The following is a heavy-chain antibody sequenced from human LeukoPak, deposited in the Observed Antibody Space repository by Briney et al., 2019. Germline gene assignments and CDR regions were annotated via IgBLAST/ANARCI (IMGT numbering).Heavy chain of an antibody. CDR2: IYYSGST. CDR1: GGSISSYY. Sequence: SETLSLTCTVSGGSISSYYWSWIRQPPGKGLEWIGYIYYSGSTNYNPSLKSRVTISVNTSKNQFSLKLSSVTAADTAVYYCARDEVGQDYYDSSGYQRFDPWGQGTLVTVSS. V-gene: IGHV4-59*12. CDR3: ARDEVGQDYYDSSGYQRFDP. D-gene: IGHD3-22*01. J-gene: IGHJ5*02.